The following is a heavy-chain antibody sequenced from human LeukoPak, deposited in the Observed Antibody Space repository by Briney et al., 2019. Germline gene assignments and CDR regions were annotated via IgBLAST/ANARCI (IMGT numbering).Heavy chain of an antibody. D-gene: IGHD3-10*01. CDR2: IIPIFGTA. Sequence: ASVKVSCKASGGTFSSYAISWVRQAPGQGLEWMGGIIPIFGTANYAQKFQGRVTITADESTSTAYMELSSLRSEDTAVCYCARGIRGVHLDHGCHYYMDVWGKGTTVTISS. CDR1: GGTFSSYA. V-gene: IGHV1-69*13. J-gene: IGHJ6*03. CDR3: ARGIRGVHLDHGCHYYMDV.